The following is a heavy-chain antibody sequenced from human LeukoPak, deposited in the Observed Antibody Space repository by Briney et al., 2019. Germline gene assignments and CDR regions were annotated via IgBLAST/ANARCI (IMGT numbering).Heavy chain of an antibody. CDR3: VKARMPHCGTDCLES. CDR2: IRGSGGGP. CDR1: GFTFSNYG. D-gene: IGHD2-21*02. Sequence: PGGSLRLSCAASGFTFSNYGMSWVRQAPGKGLEWVSVIRGSGGGPYYADSVKGRFTISRDNSKNTVYLQMNSLRAEDTAVYYCVKARMPHCGTDCLESWGQGTLVTVSS. J-gene: IGHJ4*02. V-gene: IGHV3-23*01.